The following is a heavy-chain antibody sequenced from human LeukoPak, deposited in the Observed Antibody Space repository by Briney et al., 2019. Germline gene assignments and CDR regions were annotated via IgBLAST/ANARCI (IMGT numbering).Heavy chain of an antibody. CDR2: IFYSGST. CDR3: ARGESSSENWFDP. CDR1: GFSISCSSYY. J-gene: IGHJ5*02. V-gene: IGHV4-39*01. Sequence: SETLSLTCTVSGFSISCSSYYWRWIRQPPGKVLEWIGSIFYSGSTYYNPSLKSRVTISVDTSKNQYPLKLSSVTAADTDVYYCARGESSSENWFDPWGQGNLVTVS. D-gene: IGHD6-6*01.